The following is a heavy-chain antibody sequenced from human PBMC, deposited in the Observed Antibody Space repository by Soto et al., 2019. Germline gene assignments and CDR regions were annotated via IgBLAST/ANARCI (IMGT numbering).Heavy chain of an antibody. Sequence: ASLKVSCKASGYTFTSYYMHWVRQAPGQGLEWMGIINPSGGSTSYAQKFQGRVTMTSDTSTSTVYMELSSLRSEDTAVYYCARGYSSSWDYYYGMDVWGQGTTVTVSS. CDR1: GYTFTSYY. V-gene: IGHV1-46*01. CDR3: ARGYSSSWDYYYGMDV. CDR2: INPSGGST. J-gene: IGHJ6*02. D-gene: IGHD6-13*01.